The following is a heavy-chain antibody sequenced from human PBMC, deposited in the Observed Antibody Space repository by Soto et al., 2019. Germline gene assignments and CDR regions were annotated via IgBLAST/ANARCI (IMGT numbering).Heavy chain of an antibody. CDR2: INAGNGNT. D-gene: IGHD6-6*01. J-gene: IGHJ4*02. Sequence: QVQLVQSGAEEKKPGASVKVSCKASGYTVTSYAMHWVRQAPGQRLEWMGWINAGNGNTKYSQKFQGRVTITRDTSASTVYMELSSLRSEDTAVYYCARAPGGSSSFVDYWGQGTLVTVSS. CDR3: ARAPGGSSSFVDY. V-gene: IGHV1-3*05. CDR1: GYTVTSYA.